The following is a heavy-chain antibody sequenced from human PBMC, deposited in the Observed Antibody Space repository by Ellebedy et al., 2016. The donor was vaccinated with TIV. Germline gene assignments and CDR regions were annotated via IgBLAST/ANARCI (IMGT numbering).Heavy chain of an antibody. CDR3: ARVGFVQQLVLDY. D-gene: IGHD6-13*01. Sequence: SETLSLXXTVSGGSISSYYWGWIRQPPGKGLEWIGSIYHSGSTYYNPSLKSRVTISVDTSKNQFSLKLSSVTAADTAVYYCARVGFVQQLVLDYWGQGTLVTVSS. J-gene: IGHJ4*02. CDR1: GGSISSYY. CDR2: IYHSGST. V-gene: IGHV4-38-2*02.